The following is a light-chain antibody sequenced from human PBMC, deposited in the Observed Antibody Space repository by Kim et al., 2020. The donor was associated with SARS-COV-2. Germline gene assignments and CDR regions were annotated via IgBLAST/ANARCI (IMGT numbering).Light chain of an antibody. CDR1: QSVSSHY. J-gene: IGKJ3*01. Sequence: EIVLTQSPGTLSLSPGERGTLSCRASQSVSSHYLAWYQQKPGQAPRLLIYGASSRATGIPDRFSGSGSGTDFTLTISRLEPEDFAVYYCQQYLTSPFAFGPGTKVDIK. CDR2: GAS. V-gene: IGKV3-20*01. CDR3: QQYLTSPFA.